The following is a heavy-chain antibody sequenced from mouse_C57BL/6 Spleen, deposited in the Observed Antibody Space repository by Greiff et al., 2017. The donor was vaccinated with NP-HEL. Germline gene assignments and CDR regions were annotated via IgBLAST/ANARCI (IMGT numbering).Heavy chain of an antibody. D-gene: IGHD2-14*01. V-gene: IGHV1-64*01. Sequence: VQLQQPGAELVKPGASVKLSCKASGYTFTSYWMHWVKQRPGQGLEWIGMIHPNSGSTNYNEKFKSKATLTVDKSSSTAYMQLSSLTSEDSAVDYCSRSELLEVLFDYGGQGTALTVSS. J-gene: IGHJ2*01. CDR1: GYTFTSYW. CDR3: SRSELLEVLFDY. CDR2: IHPNSGST.